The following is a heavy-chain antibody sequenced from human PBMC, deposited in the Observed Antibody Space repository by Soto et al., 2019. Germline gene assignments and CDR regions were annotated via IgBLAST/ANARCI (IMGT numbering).Heavy chain of an antibody. J-gene: IGHJ6*03. CDR3: ARHPDFLSDHYYYMDV. Sequence: ASRKDFGKGSGKSVTSDWMGWVRQKTGKGLEWMGIIYPGDSDTRYSPSFQGQVTISADKSISTAYLQWSSLKASDTAMYYCARHPDFLSDHYYYMDVWGKGTTVTVSS. D-gene: IGHD3-3*01. CDR1: GKSVTSDW. CDR2: IYPGDSDT. V-gene: IGHV5-51*01.